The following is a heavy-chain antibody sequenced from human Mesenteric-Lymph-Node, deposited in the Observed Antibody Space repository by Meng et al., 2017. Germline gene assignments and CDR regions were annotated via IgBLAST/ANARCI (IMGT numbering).Heavy chain of an antibody. Sequence: EVQLVESGGNLVQPGESLRLSGAASGFTFSNYWMHWVRQSPGKGLVWVSRINSDGSSTHYADSVKGHFTISVDNADNTLYLQMNSLRAEDTAVYYCTRDLIGDYGEHFDYWGQGTLVTVSS. CDR2: INSDGSST. J-gene: IGHJ4*02. CDR1: GFTFSNYW. D-gene: IGHD4-17*01. V-gene: IGHV3-74*01. CDR3: TRDLIGDYGEHFDY.